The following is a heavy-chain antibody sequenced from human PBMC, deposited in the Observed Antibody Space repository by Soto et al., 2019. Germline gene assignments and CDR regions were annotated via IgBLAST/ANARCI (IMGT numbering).Heavy chain of an antibody. CDR2: IYYSGTT. J-gene: IGHJ4*02. V-gene: IGHV4-59*08. CDR1: GGSISHYY. CDR3: ARRGYFGDFFVY. D-gene: IGHD6-13*01. Sequence: QVQLQESGPGLVKPSETLSLTCTVSGGSISHYYWSWIRQPPGKGLEWIGNIYYSGTTSYSPSLKRRLTIAVVTSKNQFSLHLYSVTAADTAVYSCARRGYFGDFFVYWGQGTLFTVSS.